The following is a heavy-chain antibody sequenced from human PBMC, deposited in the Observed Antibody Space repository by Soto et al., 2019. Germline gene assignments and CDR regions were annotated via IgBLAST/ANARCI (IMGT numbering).Heavy chain of an antibody. Sequence: QVQLVQSGAEVKKPGASVKVSCKVSGYTFTTYGISWVRQAPGQGLEWMGWISTYNGNTNYAQRLQGRVTMTTDTSTSTAYMDLSSLRSDDTAVYYCARDDYGGIFDYWGQGTPVTVS. CDR3: ARDDYGGIFDY. D-gene: IGHD4-17*01. V-gene: IGHV1-18*01. J-gene: IGHJ4*02. CDR1: GYTFTTYG. CDR2: ISTYNGNT.